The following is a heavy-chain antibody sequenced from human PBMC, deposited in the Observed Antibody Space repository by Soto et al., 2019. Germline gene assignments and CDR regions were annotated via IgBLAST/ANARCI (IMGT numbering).Heavy chain of an antibody. CDR1: GFTFNSFA. J-gene: IGHJ4*02. CDR3: ARHRGPRIDGSTFFDS. CDR2: ISYDGSKN. Sequence: PGGSLRLSCAAYGFTFNSFAMHWVRQAPGKALEWVAVISYDGSKNIYADSVKGRFAISRDNSKNTLFLQMSSLRPEDMAVYYCARHRGPRIDGSTFFDSWGQGT. V-gene: IGHV3-30*09. D-gene: IGHD5-12*01.